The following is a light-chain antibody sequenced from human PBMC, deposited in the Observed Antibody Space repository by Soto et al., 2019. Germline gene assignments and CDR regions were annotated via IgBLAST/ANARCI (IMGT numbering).Light chain of an antibody. CDR1: SSDVGGYNY. CDR2: EVS. V-gene: IGLV2-14*01. CDR3: SSYTSSSTYV. Sequence: QSLLRHPGSVCWSPGHSITISCTGTSSDVGGYNYVSWYQQHPGKAPKLMIYEVSNRPSGVSNRFSGSKSDNTASLTISGLQAEDEADHYCSSYTSSSTYVFGTGTKVTAL. J-gene: IGLJ1*01.